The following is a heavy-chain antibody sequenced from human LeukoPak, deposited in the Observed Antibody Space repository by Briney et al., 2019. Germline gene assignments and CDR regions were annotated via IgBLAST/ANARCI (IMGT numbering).Heavy chain of an antibody. CDR1: GFTFRCYS. D-gene: IGHD6-13*01. CDR2: ICRSSSYI. V-gene: IGHV3-21*01. Sequence: GSLGLPCSASGFTFRCYSMDLVRQAPGEGLEWVSSICRSSSYIYYADSVKGRFTISRDNAKNSLYLQMNSLRAEDTAVYYCARGTHAGYSSSWYFDYWGQGTLSPSPQ. CDR3: ARGTHAGYSSSWYFDY. J-gene: IGHJ4*02.